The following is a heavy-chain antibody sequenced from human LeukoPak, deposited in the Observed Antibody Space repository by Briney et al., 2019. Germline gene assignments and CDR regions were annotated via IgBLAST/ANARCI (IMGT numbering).Heavy chain of an antibody. CDR3: AKSLAAAGNY. CDR1: GFTFSSYE. V-gene: IGHV3-23*01. J-gene: IGHJ4*02. D-gene: IGHD6-13*01. CDR2: ISGSGRGGGT. Sequence: GGPLRLSCAASGFTFSSYEMNWVRQAPGKGLEWVSGISGSGRGGGTYYAASVKGRFTISRENSKNTLYLQMNSLRAEDTAVYYCAKSLAAAGNYWGQGTLVTVSS.